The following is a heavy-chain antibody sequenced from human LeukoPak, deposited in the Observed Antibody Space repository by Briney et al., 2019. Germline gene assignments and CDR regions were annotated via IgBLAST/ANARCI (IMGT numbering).Heavy chain of an antibody. Sequence: GGSLRLSCAASGFTFSSYGMHWVRQAPGKGLEWVAVIWYDGSNKYHADSVKGRFTISRDNSKNTLYLQMNSLRAEDTAVYYCARDYCSSTSCPGHYYYYMDVWGKGTTVTVSS. D-gene: IGHD2-2*01. CDR1: GFTFSSYG. CDR2: IWYDGSNK. V-gene: IGHV3-33*01. J-gene: IGHJ6*03. CDR3: ARDYCSSTSCPGHYYYYMDV.